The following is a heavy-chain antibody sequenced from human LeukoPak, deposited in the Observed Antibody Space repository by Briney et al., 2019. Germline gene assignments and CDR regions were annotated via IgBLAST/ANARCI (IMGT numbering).Heavy chain of an antibody. V-gene: IGHV1-8*01. CDR3: AVDYGDFLFDY. Sequence: GASVKVSCKASGYTFTTYDINWVRQATGQGLEWMGWMSPNSGNTGYAQKFQGRVTMTRNTSISTAYMELSSLRSEDTAVYYCAVDYGDFLFDYWGQGTLVTVSS. CDR1: GYTFTTYD. CDR2: MSPNSGNT. J-gene: IGHJ4*02. D-gene: IGHD4-17*01.